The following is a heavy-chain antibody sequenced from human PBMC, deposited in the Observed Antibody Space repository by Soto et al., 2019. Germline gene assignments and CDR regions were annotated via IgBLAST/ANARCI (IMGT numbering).Heavy chain of an antibody. Sequence: QVQLVQSGAEVKKPGASVKVSCKASGYTFTSYDINWVRQATGQGLEWMGWMNPNSGNTGYAQKYQGRVTMARNTSISTAYVELSSLRCEDTAVYYCARDSVLVPDARRGPPGNGMDVWGQGTTVTVSS. V-gene: IGHV1-8*01. CDR3: ARDSVLVPDARRGPPGNGMDV. CDR2: MNPNSGNT. J-gene: IGHJ6*02. D-gene: IGHD2-2*01. CDR1: GYTFTSYD.